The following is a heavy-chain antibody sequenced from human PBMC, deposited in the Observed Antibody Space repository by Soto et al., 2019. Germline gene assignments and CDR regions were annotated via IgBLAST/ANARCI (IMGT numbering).Heavy chain of an antibody. CDR1: GFMFSNNG. V-gene: IGHV3-30*03. D-gene: IGHD4-4*01. J-gene: IGHJ4*02. CDR3: AITSVADASFDY. CDR2: ISYDGSET. Sequence: GGSLRLSCAGSGFMFSNNGMHWVRRAPGKGLEWVAFISYDGSETFYADSVKGRFTISRDNSKSTLFLHMSSLKNEDTAVYYCAITSVADASFDYWGQGTLVTVSS.